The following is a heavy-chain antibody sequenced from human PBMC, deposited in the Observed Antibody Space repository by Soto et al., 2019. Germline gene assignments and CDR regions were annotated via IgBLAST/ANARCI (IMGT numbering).Heavy chain of an antibody. CDR2: IYYSGST. CDR3: ASEYSSSSSVDY. Sequence: QLQLQESGPGLVKPSETLSLTCTVSGGSISSSSYYWGWIRQPPGKGLEWIGSIYYSGSTYYNPSPKSRVTISVDTSKTQFSLKLSSVTAADTAVYYCASEYSSSSSVDYWGQGTLVTVSS. V-gene: IGHV4-39*01. D-gene: IGHD6-6*01. CDR1: GGSISSSSYY. J-gene: IGHJ4*02.